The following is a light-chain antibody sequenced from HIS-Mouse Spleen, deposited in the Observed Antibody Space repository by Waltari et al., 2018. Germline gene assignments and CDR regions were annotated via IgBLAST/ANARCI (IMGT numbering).Light chain of an antibody. CDR3: AAWDDSLSGHVV. CDR1: SSNIGSNY. V-gene: IGLV1-47*01. Sequence: QSVLTQPPSASGTPGQRVTISCSGSSSNIGSNYVYWYQQPPGTAPKLLIYRNNQRPSGVPDRFSGSKAGTSASLAIRGLRSEDEADYYCAAWDDSLSGHVVFGGGTKLTVL. J-gene: IGLJ2*01. CDR2: RNN.